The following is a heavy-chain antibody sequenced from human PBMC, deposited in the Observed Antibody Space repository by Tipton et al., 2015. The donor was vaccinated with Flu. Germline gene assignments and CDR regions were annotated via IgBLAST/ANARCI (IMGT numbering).Heavy chain of an antibody. CDR2: ISGSGRT. Sequence: SGLRFSSYAMGWVRQAQGKGLEWVALISGSGRTYYADSVKGRFTISRDNSKNTLYLQMDRLRAEDTGVYYCARGGRYLDYWGQGTLVTVSS. V-gene: IGHV3-23*01. D-gene: IGHD2-2*01. CDR3: ARGGRYLDY. J-gene: IGHJ4*02. CDR1: GLRFSSYA.